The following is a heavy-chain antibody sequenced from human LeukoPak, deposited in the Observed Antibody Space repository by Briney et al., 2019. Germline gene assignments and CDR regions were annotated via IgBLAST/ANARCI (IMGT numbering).Heavy chain of an antibody. CDR3: ASVKGYCSGGSCYSGDY. CDR1: GFTFSSYA. Sequence: GGSLRLSCAASGFTFSSYAMHWVRQAPGKGLEWVAVISYDGSNKYYADSVKGRFTISRDNSKNTLYLQMNSLRAEDTAVYYCASVKGYCSGGSCYSGDYWGQGTLVTVSS. CDR2: ISYDGSNK. V-gene: IGHV3-30-3*01. J-gene: IGHJ4*02. D-gene: IGHD2-15*01.